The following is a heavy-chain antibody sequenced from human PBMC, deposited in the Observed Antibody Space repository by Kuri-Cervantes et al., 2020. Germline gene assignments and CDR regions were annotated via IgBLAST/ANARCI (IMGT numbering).Heavy chain of an antibody. CDR2: INLNSGGT. CDR1: GYTFTSYY. CDR3: ARGEAYYGSGSDQKVGDY. D-gene: IGHD3-10*01. Sequence: ASVKVSCKASGYTFTSYYMHWVRQAPGQGLEWMGWINLNSGGTNYAQKFQGWVTMTRDTSISTAYMELSRLRSDDTAVYYCARGEAYYGSGSDQKVGDYWGQGTLVTVSS. J-gene: IGHJ4*02. V-gene: IGHV1-2*04.